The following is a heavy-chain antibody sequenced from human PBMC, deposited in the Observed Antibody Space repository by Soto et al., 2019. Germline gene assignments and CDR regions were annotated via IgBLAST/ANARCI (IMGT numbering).Heavy chain of an antibody. J-gene: IGHJ4*02. V-gene: IGHV6-1*01. Sequence: SQTLSLTRAISGDSVSSISAAWNWIRQPPSRGLEWLGRTYYRSKWYNEYEVSVRSRIAINPDTSRNQFSLQLDSVTPEDTAVYYCARTSGYFDSWGQGSLVTVSS. CDR1: GDSVSSISAA. CDR2: TYYRSKWYN. CDR3: ARTSGYFDS. D-gene: IGHD6-19*01.